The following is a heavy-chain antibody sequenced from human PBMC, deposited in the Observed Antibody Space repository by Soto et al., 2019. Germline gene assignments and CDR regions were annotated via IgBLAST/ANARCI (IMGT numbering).Heavy chain of an antibody. CDR1: GWSFSGYY. V-gene: IGHV4-34*01. CDR3: ARGRGDYYGDYVVWRYYMEV. J-gene: IGHJ6*03. D-gene: IGHD4-17*01. Sequence: SETLSLTCAVYGWSFSGYYWIWIRQPPGKGLEWIGEINHSGSTNYNPSLKSRVTISVDTSKNQFSLKLSSVTAADTAVYYCARGRGDYYGDYVVWRYYMEVWGKGTTVTVSS. CDR2: INHSGST.